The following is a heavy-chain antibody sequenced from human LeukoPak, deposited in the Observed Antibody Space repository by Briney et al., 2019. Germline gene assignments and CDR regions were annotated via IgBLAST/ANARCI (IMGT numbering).Heavy chain of an antibody. D-gene: IGHD3-22*01. CDR1: GGSINDRDW. CDR2: IQSSGRT. CDR3: ARAKNYYYDSSGYYYVSKPFDY. Sequence: PSETLSLTCDVSGGSINDRDWWTWVRQPPGKGLEWLGEIQSSGRTNYNPSLKSRVTFSINKSQNQVFLKLSSVTAADTAVYYCARAKNYYYDSSGYYYVSKPFDYWGQGTLVTVSS. V-gene: IGHV4-4*02. J-gene: IGHJ4*02.